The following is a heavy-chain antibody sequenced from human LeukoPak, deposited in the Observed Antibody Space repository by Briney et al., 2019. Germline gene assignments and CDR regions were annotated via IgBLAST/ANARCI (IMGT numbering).Heavy chain of an antibody. CDR2: ISYDGSNK. CDR3: AKDSGSYSFYDAFDI. V-gene: IGHV3-30-3*01. J-gene: IGHJ3*02. D-gene: IGHD1-26*01. CDR1: GFTFSSCA. Sequence: GGSLRLSCAASGFTFSSCAIHWVRQAPGKGLEWVALISYDGSNKYYADSVKGRFTISRDNSKNTLYLQMNSLRAEDTAVFYCAKDSGSYSFYDAFDIWGQGTMVTVSS.